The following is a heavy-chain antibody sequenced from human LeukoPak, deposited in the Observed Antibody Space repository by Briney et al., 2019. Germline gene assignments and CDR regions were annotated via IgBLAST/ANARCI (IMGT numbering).Heavy chain of an antibody. CDR1: GGSISSYY. Sequence: SETLSLTCTVSGGSISSYYWSWIRQPPGKGLEWIGYIYYSGSTNYNPSLKSRVTISVDTSKNQFSLKLSSVTAADTAVYYCARVSAPQWEPTDYYYMHVCAKGTTVTVSS. V-gene: IGHV4-59*01. CDR2: IYYSGST. D-gene: IGHD1-26*01. J-gene: IGHJ6*03. CDR3: ARVSAPQWEPTDYYYMHV.